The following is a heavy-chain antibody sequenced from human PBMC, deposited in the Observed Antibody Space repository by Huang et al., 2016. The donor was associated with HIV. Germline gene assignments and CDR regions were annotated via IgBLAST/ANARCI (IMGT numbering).Heavy chain of an antibody. D-gene: IGHD7-27*01. J-gene: IGHJ6*03. CDR3: AHIGRLGNYYMDV. CDR1: GFSLNHKGVG. V-gene: IGHV2-5*02. CDR2: MYWDDDK. Sequence: QITLKESGPTVIKPTQTLTLTCSFSGFSLNHKGVGVGWIRQPPGKAMEWLVLMYWDDDKRFTPSMKNRITINKDTSKNQVVFTMTNLDPMDTGTYYCAHIGRLGNYYMDVWGNGTTVTISS.